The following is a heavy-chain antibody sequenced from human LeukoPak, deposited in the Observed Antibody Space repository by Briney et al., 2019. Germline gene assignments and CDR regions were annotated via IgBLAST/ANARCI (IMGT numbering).Heavy chain of an antibody. D-gene: IGHD1-26*01. CDR1: GYTFTSYY. CDR2: INPSGGST. V-gene: IGHV1-2*02. CDR3: ARDRTWELLRGFTNYYFDY. Sequence: GASVKVSCKASGYTFTSYYMHWVRQAPGQGLEWMGIINPSGGSTNYAQKFQGRVTMTRDTSISTAYMELSRLRSDDTAVYYCARDRTWELLRGFTNYYFDYWGQGTLVTVSS. J-gene: IGHJ4*02.